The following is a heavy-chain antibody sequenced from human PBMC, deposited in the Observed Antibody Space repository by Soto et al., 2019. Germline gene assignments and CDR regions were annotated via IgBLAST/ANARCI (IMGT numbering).Heavy chain of an antibody. D-gene: IGHD3-16*02. CDR1: GFTFSSYW. V-gene: IGHV3-7*01. CDR2: IKQDESEK. J-gene: IGHJ4*02. CDR3: ARVYYDYIWGSYPLNY. Sequence: EEQLVESGGGLVQPGGSLRLSCAASGFTFSSYWMTWVRQAPGKGLEWVANIKQDESEKYYLDSVKGRFTISRDNAKNSLYLQMNSLRAEDTAVYYCARVYYDYIWGSYPLNYWGQGTLVTVSS.